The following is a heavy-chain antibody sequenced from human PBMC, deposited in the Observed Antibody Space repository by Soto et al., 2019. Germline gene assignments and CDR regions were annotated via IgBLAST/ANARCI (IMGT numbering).Heavy chain of an antibody. CDR1: GGSISSEY. D-gene: IGHD4-17*01. Sequence: TETLSLTFTVSGGSISSEYWSWIRQPPGKGLEWIGYIYYSGSTNYNPSLKSRVTISVDTSKNQFSLKLSSVTAADTAVYYCARDSYGDYGLENYMDVWGKGTTVTVSS. J-gene: IGHJ6*03. CDR2: IYYSGST. V-gene: IGHV4-59*01. CDR3: ARDSYGDYGLENYMDV.